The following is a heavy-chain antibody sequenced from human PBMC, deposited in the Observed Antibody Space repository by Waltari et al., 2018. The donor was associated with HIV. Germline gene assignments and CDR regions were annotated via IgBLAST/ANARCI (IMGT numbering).Heavy chain of an antibody. D-gene: IGHD3-16*02. Sequence: QIRLFQSDHAVRKPVASVTISCTTSGYPFITYHVPWVRKPLGQRLDWMGGITRYTANTNYTRESQGRVTLTTDAAAATAYLELRDLRPDDTAIYFCTRGNIWGSYRYFDYWGPGTLVTVS. V-gene: IGHV1-18*01. CDR1: GYPFITYH. J-gene: IGHJ4*02. CDR2: ITRYTANT. CDR3: TRGNIWGSYRYFDY.